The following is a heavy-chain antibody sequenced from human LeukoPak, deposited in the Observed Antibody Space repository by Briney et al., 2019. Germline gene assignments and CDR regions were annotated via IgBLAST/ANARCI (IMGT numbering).Heavy chain of an antibody. Sequence: AGGSLRLSCAASGFTVSSNYMNWVRQAPGKGLEWVSAISGSGGSTYYADSVKGRFTISRDNSKNTLYLQMNSLRAEDTAVYYCAMRGSYYYFDYWGQGTLVTVSS. J-gene: IGHJ4*02. CDR2: ISGSGGST. CDR3: AMRGSYYYFDY. D-gene: IGHD3-10*01. V-gene: IGHV3-23*01. CDR1: GFTVSSNY.